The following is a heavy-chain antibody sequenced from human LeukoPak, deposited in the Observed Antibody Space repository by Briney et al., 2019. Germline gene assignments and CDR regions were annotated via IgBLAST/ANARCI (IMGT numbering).Heavy chain of an antibody. V-gene: IGHV4-61*02. CDR3: ARQSATVRSFHI. CDR2: IYTSGST. D-gene: IGHD4-17*01. CDR1: GGSISSGSYY. Sequence: SQTLSLTCTVSGGSISSGSYYWSWIRQPAGKGLEWLGRIYTSGSTNYNPSLKSRVTISVDTSKNQFSLKLSSVTAVDPAVYSCARQSATVRSFHIWAQGTIVTVSS. J-gene: IGHJ3*02.